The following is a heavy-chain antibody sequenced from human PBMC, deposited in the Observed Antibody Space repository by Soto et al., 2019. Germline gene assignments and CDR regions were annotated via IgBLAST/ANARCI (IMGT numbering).Heavy chain of an antibody. D-gene: IGHD3-16*01. CDR2: ISYDGSNK. CDR1: GFTFSSYA. Sequence: QVQLVESWGGVVQPGRSLRLSCAASGFTFSSYAMHWVRQAPGKGLEWVAVISYDGSNKYYADSVKGRFTISRDNSKNTLYLQMNSLRAEDTAVYYCARDLGGNPPQYYFDYWGQGTLVTVSS. V-gene: IGHV3-30-3*01. J-gene: IGHJ4*02. CDR3: ARDLGGNPPQYYFDY.